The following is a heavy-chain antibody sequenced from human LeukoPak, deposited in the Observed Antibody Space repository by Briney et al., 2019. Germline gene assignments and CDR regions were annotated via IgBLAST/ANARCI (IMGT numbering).Heavy chain of an antibody. J-gene: IGHJ4*02. V-gene: IGHV3-30*03. D-gene: IGHD5-24*01. CDR1: RFTFSSYG. CDR2: ITDNGLAR. Sequence: PGGSLRLSCAASRFTFSSYGMHWVRQAPGKGLEWVAGITDNGLARNYADSVQGRFTIHRDDSRSTVDLQMNSLRVEDTALYYCARDGWGWAQYDYWGQGTLVTVSS. CDR3: ARDGWGWAQYDY.